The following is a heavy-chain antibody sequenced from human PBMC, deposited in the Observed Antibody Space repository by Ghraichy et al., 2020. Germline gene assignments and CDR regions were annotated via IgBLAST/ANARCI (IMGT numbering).Heavy chain of an antibody. D-gene: IGHD3-3*01. J-gene: IGHJ6*02. CDR2: IKQDGSEK. CDR3: ARDLRFLEWSPRDYYYYGMDV. V-gene: IGHV3-7*01. CDR1: GFTFSSYW. Sequence: GGSLRLSCAASGFTFSSYWMSWVRQAPGKGLEWVANIKQDGSEKYYVDSVKGRFTISRDNAKNSLYLQMNSLRAEDTAVYYCARDLRFLEWSPRDYYYYGMDVWGQGTTVTVSS.